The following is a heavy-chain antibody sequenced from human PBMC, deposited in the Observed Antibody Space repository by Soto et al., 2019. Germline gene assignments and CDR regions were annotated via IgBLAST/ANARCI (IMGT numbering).Heavy chain of an antibody. Sequence: PGGSLRLSCTASGFTFGDYAMSWFRQAPGKGLEWVGFIRSKAYGGTTEYAASVKGRFTISRDGSKSIAYLQMNSLKTEDTAVYYCTILGVYYDILTDPTDYWGQGTLVTVSS. CDR1: GFTFGDYA. CDR3: TILGVYYDILTDPTDY. CDR2: IRSKAYGGTT. V-gene: IGHV3-49*01. J-gene: IGHJ4*02. D-gene: IGHD3-9*01.